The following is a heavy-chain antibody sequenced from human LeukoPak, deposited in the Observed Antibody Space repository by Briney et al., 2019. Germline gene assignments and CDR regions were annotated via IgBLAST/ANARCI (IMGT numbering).Heavy chain of an antibody. CDR1: GGTFSSYT. D-gene: IGHD5-24*01. V-gene: IGHV1-69*04. Sequence: SSVTVSCKASGGTFSSYTISWVRQAPGQGLEWMGRIIPILGIANYAQKFQGRVTITAEKSTSTAYMELSSLRSEDTAVYYCARDSEMATHFDYWGQGTLVTASS. CDR2: IIPILGIA. J-gene: IGHJ4*02. CDR3: ARDSEMATHFDY.